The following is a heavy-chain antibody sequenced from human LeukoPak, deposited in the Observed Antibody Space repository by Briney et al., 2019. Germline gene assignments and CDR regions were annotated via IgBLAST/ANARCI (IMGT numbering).Heavy chain of an antibody. Sequence: PAESLRLSCAASGFTFSSYAMSWVRQPPGKGLEWVSAISGSGGSTYYADSLKGRFTISRDYSKNTLYLQMKSLRAEDAAVYYCAKGTAMVDYWGQGTLVTVSS. V-gene: IGHV3-23*01. CDR1: GFTFSSYA. D-gene: IGHD5-18*01. CDR3: AKGTAMVDY. J-gene: IGHJ4*02. CDR2: ISGSGGST.